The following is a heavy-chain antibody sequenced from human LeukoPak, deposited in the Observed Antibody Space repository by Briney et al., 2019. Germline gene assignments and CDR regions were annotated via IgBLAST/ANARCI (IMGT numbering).Heavy chain of an antibody. V-gene: IGHV4-39*07. D-gene: IGHD2-15*01. CDR3: ARDVYCSGGSCYPYYYYMDV. CDR1: GGSISSSSYY. J-gene: IGHJ6*03. CDR2: IYYSGST. Sequence: SETLSLTCTVSGGSISSSSYYWGWIRQPPGKGLEWIVCIYYSGSTYYNPSLKSRVTISVDTSKNQFSLKLSSVTAADTAVYYCARDVYCSGGSCYPYYYYMDVWGKGTTVTVSS.